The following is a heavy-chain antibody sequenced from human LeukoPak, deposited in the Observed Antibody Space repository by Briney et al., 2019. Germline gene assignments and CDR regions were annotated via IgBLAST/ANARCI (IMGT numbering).Heavy chain of an antibody. CDR3: ARLVEYGSSSFDS. D-gene: IGHD6-6*01. Sequence: SETLSLTCAVYGGSFSGYYWSWIRQPPGKGLEWIGEINHSGSTNYNPSLKSRVTISVDTSKNQFSLKLSSVTAADTAVYYCARLVEYGSSSFDSWGQGTLVTVSS. CDR1: GGSFSGYY. V-gene: IGHV4-34*01. CDR2: INHSGST. J-gene: IGHJ4*02.